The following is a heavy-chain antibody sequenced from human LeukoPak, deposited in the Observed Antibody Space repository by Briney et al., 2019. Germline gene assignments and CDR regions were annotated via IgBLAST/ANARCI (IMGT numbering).Heavy chain of an antibody. CDR1: GGSIYSSSYY. CDR3: ARVLVSSALFFDY. D-gene: IGHD2-21*01. CDR2: IYYSGST. J-gene: IGHJ4*02. V-gene: IGHV4-39*07. Sequence: SETLSLTCTVSGGSIYSSSYYWGWIRQPPGKGLKWIGNIYYSGSTYYNPSLRSRVTISVDTSKNQFSLKLSSVTAADTAVYYCARVLVSSALFFDYWGQGTLVTVSS.